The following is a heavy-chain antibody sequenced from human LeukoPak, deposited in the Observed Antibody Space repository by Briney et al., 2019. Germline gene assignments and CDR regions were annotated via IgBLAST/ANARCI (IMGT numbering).Heavy chain of an antibody. CDR1: GGTFSSYA. J-gene: IGHJ4*02. V-gene: IGHV1-69*04. CDR3: VAGGVMGFSFDY. Sequence: ASVKVSCKASGGTFSSYAISWVRQAPGQGLDRMGRIIPILGIANYAQKFQGRVTITADKSTSTAYMELSSLRSEDTAVYYCVAGGVMGFSFDYWGQGTLVTVSS. CDR2: IIPILGIA. D-gene: IGHD3-16*01.